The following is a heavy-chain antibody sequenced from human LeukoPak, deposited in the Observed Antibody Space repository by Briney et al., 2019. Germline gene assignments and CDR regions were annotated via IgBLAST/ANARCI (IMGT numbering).Heavy chain of an antibody. CDR1: GGSISSGGYY. D-gene: IGHD3-3*01. CDR2: IYYSGST. J-gene: IGHJ6*02. V-gene: IGHV4-31*03. Sequence: SQTLSLTCTVSGGSISSGGYYWSWIRQHPGKGLEWIGYIYYSGSTYYNPSLKSRVTISVDTSKNQFSLKLSSVTAADTAVYYCARDRHVYDFWSGIGGYYGMDVWGQGTTVTVSS. CDR3: ARDRHVYDFWSGIGGYYGMDV.